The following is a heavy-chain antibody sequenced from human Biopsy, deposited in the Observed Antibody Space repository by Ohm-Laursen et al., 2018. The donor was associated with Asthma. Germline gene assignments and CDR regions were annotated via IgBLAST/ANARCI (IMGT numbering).Heavy chain of an antibody. CDR2: ISWNSATI. J-gene: IGHJ4*02. V-gene: IGHV3-9*01. CDR1: GFKFAEYT. Sequence: SLRLSCAASGFKFAEYTMHWVRQAPGEGLEWVSGISWNSATIGYADSVEGRFTISRDNAKNPVFLHMDSLRPEDTAFYYCAKVRSDWVITESFDYWGQGVLVTVSS. D-gene: IGHD3-22*01. CDR3: AKVRSDWVITESFDY.